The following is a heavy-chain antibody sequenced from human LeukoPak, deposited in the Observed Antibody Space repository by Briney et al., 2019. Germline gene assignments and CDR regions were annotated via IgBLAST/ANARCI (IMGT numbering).Heavy chain of an antibody. CDR1: GFTFSSYA. V-gene: IGHV3-23*01. D-gene: IGHD1-26*01. CDR2: ISGSGGST. J-gene: IGHJ6*03. CDR3: AKRVGATLYYYYYMDV. Sequence: PGGSLRLSCAASGFTFSSYAMSWVRQAPGKGLEWVSAISGSGGSTYYADSVKGRFTISRDNSKNTLYLQMNSLRAEDTAVYYCAKRVGATLYYYYYMDVWGKGTTVTVSS.